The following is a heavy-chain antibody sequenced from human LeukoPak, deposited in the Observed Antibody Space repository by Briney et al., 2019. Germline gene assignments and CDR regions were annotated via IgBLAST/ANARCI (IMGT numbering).Heavy chain of an antibody. CDR3: ARYWGSSYGRIDY. D-gene: IGHD6-6*01. Sequence: SETLSLTCTVSGGSISSGGYYWSWIRQHPGKGLEWIGYIYYSGSTYYNPSLKSRVTISVDTSKNQFSLKLSSVTAADTAVYYCARYWGSSYGRIDYWGQGTLVTVSS. V-gene: IGHV4-31*03. CDR1: GGSISSGGYY. J-gene: IGHJ4*02. CDR2: IYYSGST.